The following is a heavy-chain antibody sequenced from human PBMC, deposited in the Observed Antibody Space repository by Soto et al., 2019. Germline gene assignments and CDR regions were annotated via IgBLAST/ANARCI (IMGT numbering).Heavy chain of an antibody. V-gene: IGHV4-61*01. D-gene: IGHD3-10*01. CDR3: ARIGSGPEYYGMDV. CDR2: IYYSGST. Sequence: SETLSLTCTVSGGSVSSGSYYWSWIRQPPGKGLEWIGYIYYSGSTNYNPSLKSRVTISVDTSKNQFSLKLSSVTAANTAVYYCARIGSGPEYYGMDVWGQGTTVTVSS. CDR1: GGSVSSGSYY. J-gene: IGHJ6*02.